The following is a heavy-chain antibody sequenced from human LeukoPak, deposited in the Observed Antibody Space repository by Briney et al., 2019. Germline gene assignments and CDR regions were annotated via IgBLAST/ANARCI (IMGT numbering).Heavy chain of an antibody. CDR3: ARVQKDYDSSGYSDY. CDR2: INHSGST. Sequence: SETLSLTCAVSGGSISSGGYSWSWIRQPPGKGLEWIGEINHSGSTNYNPSLKSRVTISVDTSKNQFSLKLSSVTAADTAVYYCARVQKDYDSSGYSDYWGQGTLVTVSS. D-gene: IGHD3-22*01. J-gene: IGHJ4*02. V-gene: IGHV4-34*01. CDR1: GGSISSGGYS.